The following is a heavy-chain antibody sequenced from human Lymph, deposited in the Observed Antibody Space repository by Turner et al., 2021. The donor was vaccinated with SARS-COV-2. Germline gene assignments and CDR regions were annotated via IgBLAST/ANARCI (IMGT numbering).Heavy chain of an antibody. CDR2: IHYSGSN. D-gene: IGHD6-19*01. V-gene: IGHV4-59*08. J-gene: IGHJ6*02. Sequence: QVQLQESGPGLVRPSETLSLTCTVSGGSISSYYWSWIRQPPGKGLEWIGYIHYSGSNNYNLSLKSRVTISVDTSKNQFSLKLSSVTAADTAVYYCARHGFSGWYGGGMDVWGQGTTVTVSS. CDR1: GGSISSYY. CDR3: ARHGFSGWYGGGMDV.